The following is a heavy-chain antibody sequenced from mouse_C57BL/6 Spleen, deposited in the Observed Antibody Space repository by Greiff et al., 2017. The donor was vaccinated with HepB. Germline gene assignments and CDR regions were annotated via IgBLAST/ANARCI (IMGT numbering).Heavy chain of an antibody. CDR3: ARQYDGYYGYFDV. V-gene: IGHV5-2*01. D-gene: IGHD2-3*01. Sequence: VNLVESGGGLVQPGESLKLSCESNEYEFPSHDMSWVRKTPEKRLELVAAINSDGGSTYYPDTMERRFIISRDNTKKTLYLQMSSLRSEDTALYYCARQYDGYYGYFDVWGTGTTVTVSS. J-gene: IGHJ1*03. CDR2: INSDGGST. CDR1: EYEFPSHD.